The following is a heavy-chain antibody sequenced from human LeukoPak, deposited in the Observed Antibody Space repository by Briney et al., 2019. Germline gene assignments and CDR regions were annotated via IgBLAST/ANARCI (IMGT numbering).Heavy chain of an antibody. Sequence: SETLSLTCTVSGGSISSYYWSWMRQPPGKGLEWIGYIYYSGTTNYNPSLKSRVTISVDTSKNQFSLKLSSVTAADTAAYYCARGSSGVRGVPSLDYWGQGTLVTVSS. CDR2: IYYSGTT. J-gene: IGHJ4*02. CDR1: GGSISSYY. D-gene: IGHD3-10*01. V-gene: IGHV4-59*01. CDR3: ARGSSGVRGVPSLDY.